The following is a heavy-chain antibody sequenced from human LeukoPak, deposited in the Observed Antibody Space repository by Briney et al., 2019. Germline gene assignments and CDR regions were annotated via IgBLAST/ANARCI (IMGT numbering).Heavy chain of an antibody. D-gene: IGHD6-19*01. CDR3: SHVAGAPWRLGS. CDR2: IVSKGSGGTV. Sequence: TPGGSLRLSCAVSGLTFRDAWMSWVRQAPGRGLEWVGRIVSKGSGGTVDYAAPVKGRFTISRDDSQNMLFLQMSGPKTEDTGVYYCSHVAGAPWRLGSWGQGTLVTVSS. CDR1: GLTFRDAW. V-gene: IGHV3-15*04. J-gene: IGHJ5*02.